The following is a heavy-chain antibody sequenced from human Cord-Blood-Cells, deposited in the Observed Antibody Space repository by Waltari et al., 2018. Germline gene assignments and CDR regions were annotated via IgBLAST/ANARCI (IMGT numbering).Heavy chain of an antibody. Sequence: QVQLVESGGGVVQPGRSLRLSCAASGFTFSSYAMHWVRQAPGKGLEGVAVISDDGSNKYYADSGKGRFTISRDNSKNTLYLQMNSLRAEDTAVYYCARSYDSSGYYFDYWGQGTLVTVSS. CDR3: ARSYDSSGYYFDY. CDR1: GFTFSSYA. J-gene: IGHJ4*02. CDR2: ISDDGSNK. D-gene: IGHD3-22*01. V-gene: IGHV3-30-3*01.